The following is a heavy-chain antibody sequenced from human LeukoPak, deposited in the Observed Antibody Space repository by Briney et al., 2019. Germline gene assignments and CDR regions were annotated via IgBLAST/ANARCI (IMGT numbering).Heavy chain of an antibody. CDR3: ARGGGSYFYYYYYMDV. CDR1: GYTFTGYY. Sequence: ASVKVSCKASGYTFTGYYMHWVRQAPGQGLEWMGWINPNSGGTNYAQKFLGRVTMTRDTSISTAYMELSRLRSDDTAVYYCARGGGSYFYYYYYMDVWGKGTTVTVSS. D-gene: IGHD1-26*01. J-gene: IGHJ6*03. CDR2: INPNSGGT. V-gene: IGHV1-2*02.